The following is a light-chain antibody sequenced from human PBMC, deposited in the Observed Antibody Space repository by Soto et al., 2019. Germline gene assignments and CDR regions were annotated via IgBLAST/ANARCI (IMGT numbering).Light chain of an antibody. CDR1: QSVSSSY. Sequence: EIVLTQSPGTLSLSPGERATLSCRASQSVSSSYLAWYQQKPGQAPRLLIYGASSRATGIPDRFSGSGSGTDFTLTISRLEPEDFAVSYCQQYGSSPPGWTFGQGTKVEIK. V-gene: IGKV3-20*01. CDR3: QQYGSSPPGWT. J-gene: IGKJ1*01. CDR2: GAS.